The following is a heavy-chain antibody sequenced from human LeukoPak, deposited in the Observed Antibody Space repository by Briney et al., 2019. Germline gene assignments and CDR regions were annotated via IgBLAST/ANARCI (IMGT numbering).Heavy chain of an antibody. CDR2: IYTTGST. CDR1: GGSITGHY. Sequence: PSETLSLTCTVSGGSITGHYWSWIRQPAGKGLEWIGRIYTTGSTNYNPSLKSRVTISVDTSKNQFSLKLSSVTAADTAVYYCARVLSDRFAIFGVVIDTFDIWGQGTMVTVSS. V-gene: IGHV4-4*07. D-gene: IGHD3-3*01. J-gene: IGHJ3*02. CDR3: ARVLSDRFAIFGVVIDTFDI.